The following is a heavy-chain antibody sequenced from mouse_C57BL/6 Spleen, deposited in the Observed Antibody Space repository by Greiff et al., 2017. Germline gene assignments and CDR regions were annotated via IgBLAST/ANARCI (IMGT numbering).Heavy chain of an antibody. CDR1: GFTFSNYW. D-gene: IGHD2-2*01. Sequence: EVKLEESGGGLVQPGGSMKLSCVASGFTFSNYWMNWVRQSPEKGLEWVAQIRLKSDNYATHYAESVKGRFTISRDDSKSSVYLQMNNLRAEDTGIYYCTGGGYGWFAYWGQGTLVTVSA. V-gene: IGHV6-3*01. CDR3: TGGGYGWFAY. J-gene: IGHJ3*01. CDR2: IRLKSDNYAT.